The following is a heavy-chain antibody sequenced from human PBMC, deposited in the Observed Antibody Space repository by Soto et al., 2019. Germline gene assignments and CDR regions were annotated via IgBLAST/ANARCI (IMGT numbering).Heavy chain of an antibody. V-gene: IGHV3-23*01. J-gene: IGHJ4*02. Sequence: GGSLRLSCAASGFTFSSYAMSWVRQAPEKGLEWVSAISGSDGSTYCADSVKGRFTISRDNSKNTLYLQMNSLRAEDTAVYYCAKDRQRRYCSSTSCSRDYWGQGTLVTVSS. CDR1: GFTFSSYA. CDR3: AKDRQRRYCSSTSCSRDY. CDR2: ISGSDGST. D-gene: IGHD2-2*01.